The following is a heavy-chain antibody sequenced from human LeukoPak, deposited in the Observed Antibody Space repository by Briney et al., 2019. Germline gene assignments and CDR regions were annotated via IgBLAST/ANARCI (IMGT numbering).Heavy chain of an antibody. V-gene: IGHV4-39*01. D-gene: IGHD1-26*01. CDR1: GDSISSSSYY. CDR2: IYYGGST. Sequence: SETLSLTCTDSGDSISSSSYYLGWIRQPPGKGLEWIGTIYYGGSTYYNPSLKSRVTISVDTSKTQFSLRLSSVTAADTAVYHCARHRKSCGWDAGYFDLWGRGTLVTVSS. J-gene: IGHJ2*01. CDR3: ARHRKSCGWDAGYFDL.